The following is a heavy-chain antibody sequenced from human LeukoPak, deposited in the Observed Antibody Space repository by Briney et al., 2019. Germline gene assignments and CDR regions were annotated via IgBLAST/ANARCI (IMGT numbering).Heavy chain of an antibody. Sequence: GGSLRLSCAASGFTFSSYAMSWVRQAPGKGLEWVSAISGSGGSTYYADSVKGRFTISRDNSKNTLYLQMNSLRAEDTAVYYCAKDSTGIQLWLYYFDYWGQGTLVTVSS. V-gene: IGHV3-23*01. CDR3: AKDSTGIQLWLYYFDY. CDR1: GFTFSSYA. CDR2: ISGSGGST. D-gene: IGHD5-18*01. J-gene: IGHJ4*02.